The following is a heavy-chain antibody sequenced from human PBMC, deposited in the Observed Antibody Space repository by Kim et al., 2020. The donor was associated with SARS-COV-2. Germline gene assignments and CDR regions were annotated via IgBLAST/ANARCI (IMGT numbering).Heavy chain of an antibody. V-gene: IGHV4-34*01. J-gene: IGHJ6*02. Sequence: SETLSLTCAVYGGSFSGYYWSWIRQPPGKGLEWIGEINHSGSTNYNPSLKSRVTISVDTSKNQFSLKLSSVTAADTAVYYCARGLRCSSTSCYKNAYYYYGMDVWGQGTTVTVSS. CDR3: ARGLRCSSTSCYKNAYYYYGMDV. D-gene: IGHD2-2*02. CDR2: INHSGST. CDR1: GGSFSGYY.